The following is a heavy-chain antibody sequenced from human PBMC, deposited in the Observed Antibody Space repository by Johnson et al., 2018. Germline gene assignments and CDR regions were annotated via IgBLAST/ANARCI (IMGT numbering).Heavy chain of an antibody. J-gene: IGHJ6*02. CDR3: AKGGGGVPAAISSSWYYYYGMDV. Sequence: VQLLESGGGLVQPGGSLRLSCAASGFTVSSNYMSWVRQAPGKGLEWVSVIYSGGSTYYADSVKGRFTISRDNSKNTLYLQMNSLRAEDTAVYYCAKGGGGVPAAISSSWYYYYGMDVWGQGTTVTVSS. CDR1: GFTVSSNY. V-gene: IGHV3-66*01. D-gene: IGHD2-2*01. CDR2: IYSGGST.